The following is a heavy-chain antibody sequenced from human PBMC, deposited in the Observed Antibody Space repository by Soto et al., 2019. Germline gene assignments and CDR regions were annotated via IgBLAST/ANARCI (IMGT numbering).Heavy chain of an antibody. D-gene: IGHD5-18*01. Sequence: SVKVSCKAAVGTYSSYPISWVRQAPGQGLEWMGGIIPIFGTANYAQKFQGRVTITADESTSTAYMELRSLRSEDTAVYYCARECPTGYSYGGGEYYLDYWGQGTLVTVSS. CDR3: ARECPTGYSYGGGEYYLDY. CDR2: IIPIFGTA. CDR1: VGTYSSYP. V-gene: IGHV1-69*13. J-gene: IGHJ4*02.